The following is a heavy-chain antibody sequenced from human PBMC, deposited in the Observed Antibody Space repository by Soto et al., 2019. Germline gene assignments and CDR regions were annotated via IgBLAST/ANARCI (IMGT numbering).Heavy chain of an antibody. CDR3: ASSNIAAAGFYYYGMDV. CDR1: GGSISSYY. D-gene: IGHD6-13*01. CDR2: IYYSGST. J-gene: IGHJ6*02. Sequence: SETLSLTCTVSGGSISSYYWSWIRQPPGKGLERIGYIYYSGSTNYNPSLKSRVTISVDTSKNQFSLKLSSVTAADTAVYYCASSNIAAAGFYYYGMDVWGRGTTVTVS. V-gene: IGHV4-59*01.